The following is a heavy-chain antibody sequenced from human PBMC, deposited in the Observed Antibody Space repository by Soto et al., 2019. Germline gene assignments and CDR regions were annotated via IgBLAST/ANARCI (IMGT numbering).Heavy chain of an antibody. Sequence: RGESMKISCKGSGYSFTSYWIGWVRQMPGKGLEWMGIIYPGDSDTRYSPSFQGQVTISADKSISTAYLQWSSLKASDTAMYYCARHGTXAARRSPAKYYYYGMDVWGQGTTVTVSS. J-gene: IGHJ6*02. CDR2: IYPGDSDT. CDR3: ARHGTXAARRSPAKYYYYGMDV. D-gene: IGHD6-6*01. V-gene: IGHV5-51*01. CDR1: GYSFTSYW.